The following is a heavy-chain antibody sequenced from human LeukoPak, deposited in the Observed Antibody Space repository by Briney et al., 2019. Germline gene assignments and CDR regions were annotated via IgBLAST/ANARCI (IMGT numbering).Heavy chain of an antibody. V-gene: IGHV3-23*01. CDR2: ISGSGGST. D-gene: IGHD3-22*01. CDR1: GFTFSSYA. Sequence: GGSLRLSCAASGFTFSSYAMSWVRQTPGKGLEWVSAISGSGGSTYYADSVKGRFTISRDNSKNTLYLQMNSLRAEDTAVYYCAKVSFDMIVVVITPYDYRGQGTLVTVSS. J-gene: IGHJ4*02. CDR3: AKVSFDMIVVVITPYDY.